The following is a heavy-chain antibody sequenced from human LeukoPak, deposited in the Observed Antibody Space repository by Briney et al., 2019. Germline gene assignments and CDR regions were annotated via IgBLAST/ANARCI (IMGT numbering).Heavy chain of an antibody. CDR2: ISAYNGNT. V-gene: IGHV1-18*01. CDR1: GYTFTSYG. CDR3: ARDYYYYDSSGYYPFDY. J-gene: IGHJ4*02. D-gene: IGHD3-22*01. Sequence: ASVKVSCKAPGYTFTSYGISWVRQAPGQGLEWMGWISAYNGNTNYAQKLQGRVTMTTDTSTSTAYMELRSLRSDDTAVYYCARDYYYYDSSGYYPFDYWGQGTLVTVSS.